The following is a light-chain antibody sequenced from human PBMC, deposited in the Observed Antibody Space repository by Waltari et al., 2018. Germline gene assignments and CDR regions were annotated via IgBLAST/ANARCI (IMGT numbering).Light chain of an antibody. J-gene: IGLJ2*01. V-gene: IGLV2-14*01. CDR1: SSDVGGYNY. Sequence: QSALTQPASVSGSPGQSNTISCTGTSSDVGGYNYASWYPPHPGKAPKLMIYEVSNRPSGVSNRFSGSKSGNTASLTISGLQAEDEADYYCSSYTSSSTLVFGGGTKLTVL. CDR2: EVS. CDR3: SSYTSSSTLV.